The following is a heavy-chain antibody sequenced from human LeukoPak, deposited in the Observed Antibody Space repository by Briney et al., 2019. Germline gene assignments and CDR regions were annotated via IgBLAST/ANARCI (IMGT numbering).Heavy chain of an antibody. CDR1: GDSIGTYH. J-gene: IGHJ4*02. D-gene: IGHD3-16*01. V-gene: IGHV4-59*01. CDR3: ARDKQHSYGRYFDH. CDR2: MQSNGNS. Sequence: SESLSLTCTVSGDSIGTYHWNWIRKPPGKGLECIGYMQSNGNSKYNPSLRSRVTIFIDTSKSQVALILSSVTAADTAVYYCARDKQHSYGRYFDHWGQGALVSVSS.